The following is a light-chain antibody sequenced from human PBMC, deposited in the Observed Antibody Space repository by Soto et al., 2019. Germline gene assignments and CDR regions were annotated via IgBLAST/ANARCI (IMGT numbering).Light chain of an antibody. CDR2: DVS. CDR3: SSYTSSNTQL. J-gene: IGLJ1*01. CDR1: SSDVGGYNY. V-gene: IGLV2-14*03. Sequence: QSVLTQPASVSGSPGQSITISCTGTSSDVGGYNYVSWYQHHPGKAPKVIIYDVSNRPSGISNRFSGSKSGNTASLTISGLQADDEADYYCSSYTSSNTQLFGTGTKLTVL.